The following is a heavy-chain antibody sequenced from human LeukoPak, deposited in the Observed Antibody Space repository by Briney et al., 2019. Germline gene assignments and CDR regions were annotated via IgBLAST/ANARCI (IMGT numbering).Heavy chain of an antibody. CDR3: ARARGGFAVVPAAIGL. V-gene: IGHV4-31*03. J-gene: IGHJ4*02. CDR2: NYYSGST. D-gene: IGHD2-2*02. CDR1: GGSISSGGYY. Sequence: PSETLCLTCTVSGGSISSGGYYWSWIRQHPGKGLEWIGYNYYSGSTYYNPSLKSRVTISVDTSKNQFSLKLSSVTAADTAVYYCARARGGFAVVPAAIGLWGQGTLVTVSS.